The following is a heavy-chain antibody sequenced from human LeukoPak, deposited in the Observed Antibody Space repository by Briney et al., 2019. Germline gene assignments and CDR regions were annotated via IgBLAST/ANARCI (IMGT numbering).Heavy chain of an antibody. V-gene: IGHV3-48*01. Sequence: HPGGSLRLSCAASGFTFNTYTMNWVRQAPGKGLEWPSFINTKSRSMYYADSVKGRFTISRDNAKNSLYLQMNSLRAEDTALYYCVRDQDWAFDYWGQGTLVTVPS. CDR2: INTKSRSM. J-gene: IGHJ4*02. CDR3: VRDQDWAFDY. D-gene: IGHD3/OR15-3a*01. CDR1: GFTFNTYT.